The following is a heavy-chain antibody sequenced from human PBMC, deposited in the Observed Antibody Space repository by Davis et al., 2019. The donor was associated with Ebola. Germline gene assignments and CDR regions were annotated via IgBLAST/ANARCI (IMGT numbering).Heavy chain of an antibody. J-gene: IGHJ6*04. CDR3: ARGFSSITGTTGLFWYYGMDV. Sequence: ASVKVSCKASGYTFTSYDINWVRQATGQGLEWMGWTNPNSGNTGYAQKFQGRVTMTRNTSISTAYMELSSLRSEDTAVYYCARGFSSITGTTGLFWYYGMDVWGKGTTVTVSS. D-gene: IGHD1-7*01. CDR1: GYTFTSYD. CDR2: TNPNSGNT. V-gene: IGHV1-8*01.